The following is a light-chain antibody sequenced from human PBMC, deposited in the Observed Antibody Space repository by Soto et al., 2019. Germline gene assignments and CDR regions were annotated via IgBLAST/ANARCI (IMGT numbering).Light chain of an antibody. V-gene: IGLV2-14*03. CDR3: SSYTSTMTNV. CDR1: SSDVGGFNS. J-gene: IGLJ1*01. CDR2: DVV. Sequence: ALTQPASVSGSPGQSITISCTGTSSDVGGFNSVSWYQLRPGTAPKLILYDVVDRPSGVSYRFSGSKSGNTASLTISGLQAADEADYFCSSYTSTMTNVFGSGTRSPS.